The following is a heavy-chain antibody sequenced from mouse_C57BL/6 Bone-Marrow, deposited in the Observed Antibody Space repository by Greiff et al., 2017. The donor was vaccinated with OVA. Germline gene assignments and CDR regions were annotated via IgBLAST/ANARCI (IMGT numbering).Heavy chain of an antibody. CDR2: INPGSGGT. D-gene: IGHD1-1*01. CDR3: ANSPFYYYGSSSGYFDV. Sequence: QVQLQQSGAELVRPGTSVKVSCKASGYAFTNYLIEWVKQRPGQGLEWIGVINPGSGGTNYNEKFKGKATLTADKSSSTAYMQLSSLTSEDSAVYFCANSPFYYYGSSSGYFDVWGTGTTVTVSS. J-gene: IGHJ1*03. V-gene: IGHV1-54*01. CDR1: GYAFTNYL.